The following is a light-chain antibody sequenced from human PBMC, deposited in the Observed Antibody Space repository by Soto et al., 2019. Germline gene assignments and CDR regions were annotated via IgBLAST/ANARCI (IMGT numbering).Light chain of an antibody. Sequence: EIVLTQSPGTLSLSPGERATLSCRASQSVSSSYLAWYQQKPGQAPRLLVYGAFSRATGIPDRFSGSGSGTDFTVTISRLEPEDFAVYYCQQYGSSYTFGQGTKLEIK. CDR3: QQYGSSYT. CDR1: QSVSSSY. J-gene: IGKJ2*01. CDR2: GAF. V-gene: IGKV3-20*01.